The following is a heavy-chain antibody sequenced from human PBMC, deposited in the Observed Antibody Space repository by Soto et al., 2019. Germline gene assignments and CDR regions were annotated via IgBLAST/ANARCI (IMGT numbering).Heavy chain of an antibody. CDR2: ISYDGSKK. J-gene: IGHJ4*02. D-gene: IGHD3-10*01. V-gene: IGHV3-30-3*01. CDR3: ASPFSPGGITMVRGVHVEGGIVPY. Sequence: QVQLVESGGGVVQPGRSLRLSCAASGVTVSSYAMHWVRQAPGKGLEWVAVISYDGSKKYYADSVKGRFTITRHNSKNTLYMQLNCLSAEDTAVYYCASPFSPGGITMVRGVHVEGGIVPYWGQGTLVTVSS. CDR1: GVTVSSYA.